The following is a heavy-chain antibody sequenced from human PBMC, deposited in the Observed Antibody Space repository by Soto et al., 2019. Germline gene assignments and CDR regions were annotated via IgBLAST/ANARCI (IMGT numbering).Heavy chain of an antibody. CDR2: IYYSGST. CDR3: ARHKGSDYSNYALFDY. CDR1: GGSISSYY. D-gene: IGHD4-4*01. V-gene: IGHV4-59*08. Sequence: QVQLQESGPGLVKPSETLSLTCTVSGGSISSYYWSWIRQPPGKGLEWIGYIYYSGSTNYNPSLKSRVTISVDPSKNQFSLKLSSVTAADTAVYYCARHKGSDYSNYALFDYWGQGTLVTVSS. J-gene: IGHJ4*02.